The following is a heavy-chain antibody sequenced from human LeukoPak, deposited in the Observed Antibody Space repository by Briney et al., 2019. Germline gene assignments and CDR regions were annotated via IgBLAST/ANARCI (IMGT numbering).Heavy chain of an antibody. CDR1: GGSISSGSYY. CDR3: ARNDPGIAAAGTNFDY. J-gene: IGHJ4*02. CDR2: IYTSGST. V-gene: IGHV4-61*02. D-gene: IGHD6-13*01. Sequence: PSQTLSLTCTVSGGSISSGSYYWSWIRQPAGKGLEWIGRIYTSGSTNYNPSLKSRVTVSVDTSKNQFSLKLSSVTAADTAVYYCARNDPGIAAAGTNFDYWGQGTLVTVSS.